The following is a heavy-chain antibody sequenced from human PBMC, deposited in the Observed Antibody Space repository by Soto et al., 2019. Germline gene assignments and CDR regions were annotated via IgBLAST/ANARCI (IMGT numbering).Heavy chain of an antibody. V-gene: IGHV3-30*18. CDR2: VSHDGRNT. J-gene: IGHJ4*02. Sequence: GGSLGLSCAASGFTFSSYGMHWVRQAPGKGLEWVAVVSHDGRNTHYADSVKGRFTISRDSSKNTVSLEMTSLRAEDTAVYYCAKGGRQWLVTSDFNYWGQGALVTVSS. CDR1: GFTFSSYG. D-gene: IGHD6-19*01. CDR3: AKGGRQWLVTSDFNY.